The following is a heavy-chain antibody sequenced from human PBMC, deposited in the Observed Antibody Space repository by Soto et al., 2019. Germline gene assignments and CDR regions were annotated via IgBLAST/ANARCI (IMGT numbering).Heavy chain of an antibody. CDR3: ARDEASSGRFDY. V-gene: IGHV4-31*03. CDR1: GGSISSGGYY. CDR2: IYYSGST. D-gene: IGHD6-19*01. J-gene: IGHJ4*02. Sequence: PSETLSLTCTVSGGSISSGGYYWSWIRQHPGKGLEWIGYIYYSGSTYYNPSLKSRVTISVDTSKNQFSLKLSSVTAADTAVYYCARDEASSGRFDYWGQGTLVTVSS.